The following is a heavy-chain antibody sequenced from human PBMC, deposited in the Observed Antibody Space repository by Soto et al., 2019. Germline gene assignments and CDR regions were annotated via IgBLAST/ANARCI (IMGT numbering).Heavy chain of an antibody. Sequence: ASVKVSCKASGYTFTSYGISWVRQAPGQGLEWMGWISAYDGNTNYAQKLQGRVTMTTDTSTSTAYMELRSLRSDDTAVYYCARGRIAAAGPLVNWFDPWGQGTLVTVSS. V-gene: IGHV1-18*01. J-gene: IGHJ5*02. D-gene: IGHD6-13*01. CDR3: ARGRIAAAGPLVNWFDP. CDR1: GYTFTSYG. CDR2: ISAYDGNT.